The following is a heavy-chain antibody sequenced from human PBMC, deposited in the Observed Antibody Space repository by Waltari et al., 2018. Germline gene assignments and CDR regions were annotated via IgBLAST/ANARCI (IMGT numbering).Heavy chain of an antibody. CDR3: ATGWYYFDY. CDR2: FDPEDGET. CDR1: GYTLTELS. D-gene: IGHD3-10*01. V-gene: IGHV1-24*01. J-gene: IGHJ4*02. Sequence: QVQLVQSGAEVKKPGASVKVSCKVSGYTLTELSMHWLRQAPGKGLEWMGGFDPEDGETIYAQKFQGRVTMNEDTSTDTAYMELSSLRSEDTAVYYCATGWYYFDYWGQGTLVTVSS.